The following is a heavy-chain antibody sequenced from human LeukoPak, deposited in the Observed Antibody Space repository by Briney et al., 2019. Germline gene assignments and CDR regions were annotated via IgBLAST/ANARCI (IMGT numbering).Heavy chain of an antibody. CDR3: ASRENQLLW. Sequence: SETLSLTCAVYGGSFSGYYWSWIRQPPGKGLEWIGEINHSGSTNYNPSLKSRVTISVDTSKNQFSLKLSSVTHADTAGYFCASRENQLLWWGQGTLHTVSS. CDR1: GGSFSGYY. V-gene: IGHV4-34*01. J-gene: IGHJ4*02. CDR2: INHSGST. D-gene: IGHD2-2*01.